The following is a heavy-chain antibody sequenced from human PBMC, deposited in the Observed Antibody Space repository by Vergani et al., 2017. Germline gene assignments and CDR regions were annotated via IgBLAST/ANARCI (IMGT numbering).Heavy chain of an antibody. V-gene: IGHV1-58*01. D-gene: IGHD6-6*01. CDR3: ARDYSSSAGNWFDP. CDR1: GFTFTSSA. Sequence: QLVQSGAEVKKPGTSVKVSCKASGFTFTSSAVQWVRQARGQRLEWIGWIVVGSGNTNYAQKFQERVTITRDMSTSTAYMELSSLRSEDTAVYYCARDYSSSAGNWFDPWGQGTLVTVSS. CDR2: IVVGSGNT. J-gene: IGHJ5*02.